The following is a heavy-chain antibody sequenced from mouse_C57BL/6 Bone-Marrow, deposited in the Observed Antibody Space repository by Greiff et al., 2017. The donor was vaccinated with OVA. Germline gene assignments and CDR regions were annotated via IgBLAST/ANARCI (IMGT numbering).Heavy chain of an antibody. CDR1: GYTFTSYY. J-gene: IGHJ3*01. D-gene: IGHD1-1*01. CDR2: INPSNGGT. Sequence: VQLQQSGAELVKPGASVKLSCKASGYTFTSYYMYWVKQRPGQGLEWIVDINPSNGGTDFNEKFKSKATLTVDKSSSTAYMQLSSLTSEDSAVYYCTRSGYGGFAYWGQGTLVTVSA. CDR3: TRSGYGGFAY. V-gene: IGHV1S81*02.